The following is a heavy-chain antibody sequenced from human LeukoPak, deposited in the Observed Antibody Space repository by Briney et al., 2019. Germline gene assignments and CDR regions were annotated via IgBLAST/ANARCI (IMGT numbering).Heavy chain of an antibody. J-gene: IGHJ4*02. CDR1: GGSFSGYH. CDR3: ARGGVGATTLGY. CDR2: INHSGST. Sequence: SETLSLTCAVYGGSFSGYHWSWIRQPPGKGLEWIGEINHSGSTNYNPSLKSRVTISVDTSKNQFSLKLSSVTAADTAVYYCARGGVGATTLGYWGQGTLVTVSS. V-gene: IGHV4-34*01. D-gene: IGHD1-26*01.